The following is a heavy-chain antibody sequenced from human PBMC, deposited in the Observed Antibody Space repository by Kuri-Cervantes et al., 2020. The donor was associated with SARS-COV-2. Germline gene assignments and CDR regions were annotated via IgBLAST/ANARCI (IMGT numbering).Heavy chain of an antibody. V-gene: IGHV4-38-2*02. CDR3: ALGYCSSTSCHPFDY. CDR1: GYSISSGYY. D-gene: IGHD2-2*01. CDR2: IYHSGST. Sequence: GSLRLSCTVSGYSISSGYYWGWIRQPPGKGPEWIGSIYHSGSTYYNPSLKSRVTISVDTSKNQFSLKLSSVTAADTAVYYCALGYCSSTSCHPFDYWGQGTLVTVSS. J-gene: IGHJ4*02.